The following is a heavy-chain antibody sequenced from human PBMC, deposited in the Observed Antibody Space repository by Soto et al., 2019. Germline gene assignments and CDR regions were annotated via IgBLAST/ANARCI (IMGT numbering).Heavy chain of an antibody. V-gene: IGHV4-34*01. CDR3: ARGYGDYRFDY. CDR2: INHSGST. Sequence: SETLSLTCAVYGGSFSGYYWSWIRQPPGKGLEWIGEINHSGSTNYNPSLKSRVTISVDTSKNQFSLKLSSVTAADTAVYYCARGYGDYRFDYWGQGTLVTVSS. D-gene: IGHD4-17*01. CDR1: GGSFSGYY. J-gene: IGHJ4*02.